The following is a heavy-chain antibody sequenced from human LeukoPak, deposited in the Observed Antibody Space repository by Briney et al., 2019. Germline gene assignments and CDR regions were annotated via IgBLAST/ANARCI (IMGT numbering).Heavy chain of an antibody. V-gene: IGHV4-39*02. J-gene: IGHJ3*02. Sequence: PSETLSLTCTVSGGSISTGGYYWGWIRQSPEKWLQWIGSFDNSWSTYYSPSLQSRVTISVDTSKNLFSLKVNSVTAADTAVYYCARRPGDSAVELIKQAFDIWGRGIVVTVSS. CDR3: ARRPGDSAVELIKQAFDI. D-gene: IGHD2-21*01. CDR1: GGSISTGGYY. CDR2: FDNSWST.